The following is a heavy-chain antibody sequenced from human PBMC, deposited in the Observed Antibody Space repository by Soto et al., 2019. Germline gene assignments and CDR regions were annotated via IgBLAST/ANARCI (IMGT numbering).Heavy chain of an antibody. CDR2: IYYSGST. V-gene: IGHV4-39*01. D-gene: IGHD3-22*01. Sequence: SETLSLTCTVSGGSISSSSYYWGWIRQPPGKGLEWIGSIYYSGSTYYNPSLKSRVTISVDTPKNQFSLKLSSVTAADTAVYYCARHDSRYNWFDPWGQGTLVTVSS. CDR1: GGSISSSSYY. J-gene: IGHJ5*02. CDR3: ARHDSRYNWFDP.